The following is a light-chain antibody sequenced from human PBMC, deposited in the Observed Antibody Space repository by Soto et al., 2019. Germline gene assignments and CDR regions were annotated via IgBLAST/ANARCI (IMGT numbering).Light chain of an antibody. CDR1: SSDVGGYNY. V-gene: IGLV2-14*01. CDR2: EVS. CDR3: SSYTGSSPLYV. Sequence: QSVLTQPASVSGSPGQSITISCTGTSSDVGGYNYVSWYQQHPGKAPKLMISEVSNRPSGVSNRFSGSKSGNTASLTISGLQAEDEADYYCSSYTGSSPLYVFGTGTKLTVL. J-gene: IGLJ1*01.